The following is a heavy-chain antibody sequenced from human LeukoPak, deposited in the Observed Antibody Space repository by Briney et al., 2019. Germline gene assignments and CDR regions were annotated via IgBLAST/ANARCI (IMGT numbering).Heavy chain of an antibody. CDR2: ISGSGGST. J-gene: IGHJ4*02. Sequence: GGSLRLSCAASGFTFSSYGMSWVRQAPGKGLEWVSAISGSGGSTYYADSVKGRFTISRDNSKNTLYLQMNSLGAEDTAVYYCAKDGGHYDSSGYPYWGQGTLVTVSS. CDR3: AKDGGHYDSSGYPY. D-gene: IGHD3-22*01. V-gene: IGHV3-23*01. CDR1: GFTFSSYG.